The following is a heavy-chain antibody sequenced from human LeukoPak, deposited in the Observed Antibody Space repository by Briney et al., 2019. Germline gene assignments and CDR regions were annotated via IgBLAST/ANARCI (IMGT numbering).Heavy chain of an antibody. J-gene: IGHJ3*02. CDR1: GFTFSSYS. CDR3: ARDTNWGSIAFDI. V-gene: IGHV3-21*01. CDR2: ISSSSSYI. D-gene: IGHD7-27*01. Sequence: GGSLRLSCAASGFTFSSYSMNWVRQAPGKGLEWVSSISSSSSYIYYADSVKGRFTISRDNAKNSLYLQMNSLRAEDTAVYYCARDTNWGSIAFDIWAKGQWSPSLQ.